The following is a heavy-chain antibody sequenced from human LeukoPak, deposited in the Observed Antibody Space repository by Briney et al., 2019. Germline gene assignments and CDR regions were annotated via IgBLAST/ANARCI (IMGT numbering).Heavy chain of an antibody. CDR1: GFTFSSYW. D-gene: IGHD1-1*01. V-gene: IGHV3-30*03. Sequence: GGSLRLSCAASGFTFSSYWVHWVRQGPGKGLEWVAVISYDGSNKYYADSVKGRFTISRDNSKNTLYLQMNSLRAEDTAVYYCARDRVPKWGQGTLVTVSS. CDR2: ISYDGSNK. CDR3: ARDRVPK. J-gene: IGHJ4*02.